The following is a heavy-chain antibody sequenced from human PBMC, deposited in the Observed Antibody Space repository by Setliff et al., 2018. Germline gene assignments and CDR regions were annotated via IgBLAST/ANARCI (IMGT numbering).Heavy chain of an antibody. CDR2: VYYTGNT. V-gene: IGHV4-59*01. D-gene: IGHD5-18*01. CDR1: GGSISPYF. CDR3: ARDRTAYNYGMDV. J-gene: IGHJ6*02. Sequence: PSETLSLTCTVSGGSISPYFWSWIRQPPGKGLEWIGYVYYTGNTNYNPSLKSRLTISVDPSKNQVSLKLKSATTADTAVYYCARDRTAYNYGMDVWGQGTTVTVS.